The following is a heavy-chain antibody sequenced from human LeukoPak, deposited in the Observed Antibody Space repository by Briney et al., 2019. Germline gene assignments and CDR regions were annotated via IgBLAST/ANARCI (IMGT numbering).Heavy chain of an antibody. Sequence: GGSLRLSCAASGFTFSSYAMSWVRQAPGKGLEWVSAISGSGGSTYYADSVKGRFTISRDNSKNTLYLQMNSLRAEDTAVYYCARDREEYYGSGKKEFDYWGQGTLVTVSS. CDR3: ARDREEYYGSGKKEFDY. D-gene: IGHD3-10*01. J-gene: IGHJ4*02. CDR2: ISGSGGST. CDR1: GFTFSSYA. V-gene: IGHV3-23*01.